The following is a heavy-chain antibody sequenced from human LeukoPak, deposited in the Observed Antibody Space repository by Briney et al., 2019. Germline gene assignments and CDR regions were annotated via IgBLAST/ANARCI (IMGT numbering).Heavy chain of an antibody. CDR3: ARDGGGATGFDY. Sequence: GGSLRLSCAASGFTFSSYEMNWVRQAPGKGLEWVAVISYDGSNKYYADSVKGRFTISRDNSKNTLYLQMNSLRAEDTAVYYCARDGGGATGFDYWGQGTLVTVSS. V-gene: IGHV3-30*04. CDR2: ISYDGSNK. D-gene: IGHD1-26*01. CDR1: GFTFSSYE. J-gene: IGHJ4*02.